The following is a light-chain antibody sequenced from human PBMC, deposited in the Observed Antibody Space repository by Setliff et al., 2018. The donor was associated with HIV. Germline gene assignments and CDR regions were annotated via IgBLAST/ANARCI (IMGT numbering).Light chain of an antibody. J-gene: IGLJ1*01. CDR1: SSNIGSNI. CDR2: RNN. Sequence: QSVLTQPPSASGTPGQRVTISCSGSSSNIGSNIVNWYQHLPGTAPKLLIYRNNQRPSGVPDRFSGSKSGTSASLAISGLRSEDEADYYCASWDDSLKEYVFGTGTKGTVL. V-gene: IGLV1-44*01. CDR3: ASWDDSLKEYV.